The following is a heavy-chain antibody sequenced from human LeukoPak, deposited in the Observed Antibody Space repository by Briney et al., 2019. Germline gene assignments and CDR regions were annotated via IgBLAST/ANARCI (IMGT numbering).Heavy chain of an antibody. V-gene: IGHV3-30*02. D-gene: IGHD4-17*01. CDR1: AVTFNTNG. Sequence: GGSLRLSCAASAVTFNTNGMHWVRQAPGKGLEWVAFIRFDGSSNYYADSVKGRFTISRDNSKNTLYLQMNGLRAEDTAVYYCAKGDDYGSNTRLPKFNWFDPWGQGTLVTVSS. CDR2: IRFDGSSN. J-gene: IGHJ5*02. CDR3: AKGDDYGSNTRLPKFNWFDP.